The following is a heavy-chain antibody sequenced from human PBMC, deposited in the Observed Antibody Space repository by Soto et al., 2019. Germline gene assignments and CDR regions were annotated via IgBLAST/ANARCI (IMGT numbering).Heavy chain of an antibody. Sequence: SETLSLTCAVYGGSFSGYYWSWIRQPPGKGLEWIGEINHRGSTNYNPSLKSRVTISVDTSKNQFSLKLSSVTAADTAVYYCARDLWGYCGTDCYPLDVWGQGTTVTVSS. D-gene: IGHD2-21*02. CDR3: ARDLWGYCGTDCYPLDV. CDR2: INHRGST. V-gene: IGHV4-34*01. J-gene: IGHJ6*02. CDR1: GGSFSGYY.